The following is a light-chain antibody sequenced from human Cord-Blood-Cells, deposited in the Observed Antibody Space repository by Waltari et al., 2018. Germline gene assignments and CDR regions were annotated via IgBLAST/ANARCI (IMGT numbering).Light chain of an antibody. Sequence: EIVMTQSPATLSVSPGVRATLSCRASQSVSINLAWYQQKPGQAPRLLIYGASTSATGIPARFSGSGSGTEFTLTISSLQSEDFAVYYCQQYNNWPRTFGQGTRLEIK. CDR3: QQYNNWPRT. V-gene: IGKV3-15*01. J-gene: IGKJ5*01. CDR2: GAS. CDR1: QSVSIN.